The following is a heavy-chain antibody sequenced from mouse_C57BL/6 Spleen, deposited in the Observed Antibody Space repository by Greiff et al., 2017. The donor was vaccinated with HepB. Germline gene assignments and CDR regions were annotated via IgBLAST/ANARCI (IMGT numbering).Heavy chain of an antibody. J-gene: IGHJ1*03. CDR3: ARNGGLRLNWYFDV. CDR2: IWTGGGT. CDR1: GFSLTSYA. Sequence: VKLVESGPGLVAPSQSLSITCTVSGFSLTSYAISWVRQPPGKGLEWLGVIWTGGGTNYNSALKSRLSISKDNSKSQVFLKMNSLQTDDTARYYCARNGGLRLNWYFDVWGTGTTVTVSS. V-gene: IGHV2-9-1*01. D-gene: IGHD2-4*01.